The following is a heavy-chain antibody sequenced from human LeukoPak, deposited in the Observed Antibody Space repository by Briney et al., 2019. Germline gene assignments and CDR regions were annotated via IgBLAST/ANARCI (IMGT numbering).Heavy chain of an antibody. CDR3: ARDEGNLDAGPKWELDYYYGMDV. CDR2: ISSSGSTI. CDR1: GFTFSSYE. D-gene: IGHD1-26*01. J-gene: IGHJ6*02. V-gene: IGHV3-48*03. Sequence: GGSLRLSCAASGFTFSSYEMNWVRQAPGKGLEWVSYISSSGSTIYYADSVKGRFTISRDNAKNSLYLQMNSLRAEDTAVYYRARDEGNLDAGPKWELDYYYGMDVWGQGTTVTVSS.